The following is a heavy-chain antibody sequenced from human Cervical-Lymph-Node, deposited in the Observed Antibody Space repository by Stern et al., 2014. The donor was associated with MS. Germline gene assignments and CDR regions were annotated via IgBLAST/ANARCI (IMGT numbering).Heavy chain of an antibody. V-gene: IGHV7-4-1*02. D-gene: IGHD4-17*01. Sequence: QVQLVESGSELKKPGASVKVSCKASGYIFTNYAMNWVRQAPGQGLEWMGWINNNTGNPTYAQGFTGRFVFSLDTSVSTAYLQISSLKAEDTAVYYCARVWSRYGDYGMDVWGQGTTVTVSS. CDR3: ARVWSRYGDYGMDV. CDR2: INNNTGNP. CDR1: GYIFTNYA. J-gene: IGHJ6*02.